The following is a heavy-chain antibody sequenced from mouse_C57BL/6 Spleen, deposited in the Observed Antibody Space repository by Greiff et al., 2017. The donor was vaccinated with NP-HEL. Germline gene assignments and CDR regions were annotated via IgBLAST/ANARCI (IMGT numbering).Heavy chain of an antibody. V-gene: IGHV7-3*01. J-gene: IGHJ4*01. Sequence: EVKVEESGGGLVQPGGSLSLSCAASGFTFTDYYMSWVRQPPGKALEWLGFIRNKANGYTTEYSASVKGRFTISRDNSQSILYLQMNALRAEDSATYYCARLFITNAMDYWGQGTSVTVSS. CDR1: GFTFTDYY. CDR2: IRNKANGYTT. D-gene: IGHD1-1*01. CDR3: ARLFITNAMDY.